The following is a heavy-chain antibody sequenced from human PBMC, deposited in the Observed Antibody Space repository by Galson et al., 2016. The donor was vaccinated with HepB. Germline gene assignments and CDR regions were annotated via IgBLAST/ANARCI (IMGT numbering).Heavy chain of an antibody. J-gene: IGHJ4*02. CDR1: KFTSTSYW. D-gene: IGHD2-2*01. CDR3: AAQGGTSFDY. V-gene: IGHV5-51*01. Sequence: QSGAEVKKPGESLRISCQGSKFTSTSYWIAWVRQMPGKGLELMGIIYPGNSHTIYSPTFQGQVTISADKSITTAYLQWNTLRASDTAMYYCAAQGGTSFDYWGQGTLVTVSS. CDR2: IYPGNSHT.